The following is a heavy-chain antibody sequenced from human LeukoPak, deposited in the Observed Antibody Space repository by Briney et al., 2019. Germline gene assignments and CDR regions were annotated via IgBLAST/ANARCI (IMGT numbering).Heavy chain of an antibody. J-gene: IGHJ4*02. Sequence: GGSLRLSCAASGFTFRNYWMHWVRQAPGKGLPWVSRVKADGSFTDYADSVKGRFTISRDSAKNTLYLQMYSLRAEDTAAYYCVRDGDDYNFDYWGQGSLVTVSS. CDR1: GFTFRNYW. CDR3: VRDGDDYNFDY. CDR2: VKADGSFT. V-gene: IGHV3-74*01. D-gene: IGHD5-24*01.